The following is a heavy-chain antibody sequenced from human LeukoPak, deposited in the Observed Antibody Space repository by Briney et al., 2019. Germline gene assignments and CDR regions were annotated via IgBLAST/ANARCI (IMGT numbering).Heavy chain of an antibody. D-gene: IGHD6-19*01. Sequence: SETLSLTCTVSGGSISSYYWSWIRQPPGKGLEWIGYIYYSGSTNYNPSLKSRVTISVGTSKNQFSLKLSSVTAADTAVYYCARRASYSSGWSFDYWGQGTLVTVSS. CDR1: GGSISSYY. J-gene: IGHJ4*02. CDR3: ARRASYSSGWSFDY. V-gene: IGHV4-59*08. CDR2: IYYSGST.